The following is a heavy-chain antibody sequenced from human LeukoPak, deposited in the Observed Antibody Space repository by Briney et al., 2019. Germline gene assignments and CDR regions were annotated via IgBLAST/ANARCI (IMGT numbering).Heavy chain of an antibody. CDR3: AKEGDYDFWSGHYNWFDL. V-gene: IGHV3-23*01. Sequence: HPGGSLRVSCAASGFTFSSYAMSWVRQAPGKGLEWVSTISGSGGSTYYANSVKGRFTFSRDKSKNTLYLQVNSLRAEDTAIYYCAKEGDYDFWSGHYNWFDLWGQGTLVTVSS. CDR2: ISGSGGST. D-gene: IGHD3-3*01. J-gene: IGHJ5*02. CDR1: GFTFSSYA.